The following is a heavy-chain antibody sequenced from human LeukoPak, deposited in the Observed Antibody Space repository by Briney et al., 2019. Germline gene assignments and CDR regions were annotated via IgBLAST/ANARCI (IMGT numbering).Heavy chain of an antibody. CDR3: ARSLYSYGWEGFGFDY. V-gene: IGHV4-59*01. D-gene: IGHD5-18*01. Sequence: SETLSLTCTVSGGSISSYYWSWIREPPGKGLEWIGYIYYSGSTNYNPSLKSRATISVDTSKNQFSLKLSSVTAADTAVYYCARSLYSYGWEGFGFDYWGQGTLVTVSS. CDR2: IYYSGST. J-gene: IGHJ4*02. CDR1: GGSISSYY.